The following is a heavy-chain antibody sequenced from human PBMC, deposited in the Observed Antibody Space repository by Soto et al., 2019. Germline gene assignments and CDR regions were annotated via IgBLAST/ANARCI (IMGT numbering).Heavy chain of an antibody. CDR1: GGSISSGGYS. CDR3: ARGAPVVNDS. Sequence: QLQLQESGSGLVKPSQTLSLTCAVSGGSISSGGYSWSWIRQPPGKGLEWIGYIYHSGSTYYNPSRKSRATIAVDRSKNQLSLKLSSVTAADTAVYYCARGAPVVNDSWGQGTLVTVSS. J-gene: IGHJ5*01. CDR2: IYHSGST. V-gene: IGHV4-30-2*01. D-gene: IGHD3-22*01.